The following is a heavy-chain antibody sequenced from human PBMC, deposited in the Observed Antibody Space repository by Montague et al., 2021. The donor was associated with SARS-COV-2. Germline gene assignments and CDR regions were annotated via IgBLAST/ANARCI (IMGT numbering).Heavy chain of an antibody. CDR2: IYSSGNA. CDR1: GGSINYYY. Sequence: SETLSLTCTVSGGSINYYYWHWLRQSAAKGLEWIGRIYSSGNANYSPPLKSRVTMSVDTSQNQFSLKLNSLTAADTAVYYCARGDHPQSGSWYYFDTWGQGALVTVSS. D-gene: IGHD6-13*01. J-gene: IGHJ4*02. V-gene: IGHV4-4*07. CDR3: ARGDHPQSGSWYYFDT.